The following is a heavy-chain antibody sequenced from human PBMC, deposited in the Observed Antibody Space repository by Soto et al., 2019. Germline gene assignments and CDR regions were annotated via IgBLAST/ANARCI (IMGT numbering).Heavy chain of an antibody. V-gene: IGHV3-53*01. J-gene: IGHJ6*02. CDR3: ARFDYGDYYYYGLDL. CDR1: GFSVSANY. Sequence: PGGSLRLSCTASGFSVSANYINWVRQPPGEALNWLSVIFKNGVTHYANSVRGRFTVSRGDSKNTVFLDMDSLRAEDTAIYYCARFDYGDYYYYGLDLWGQGTTVTVYS. CDR2: IFKNGVT. D-gene: IGHD4-17*01.